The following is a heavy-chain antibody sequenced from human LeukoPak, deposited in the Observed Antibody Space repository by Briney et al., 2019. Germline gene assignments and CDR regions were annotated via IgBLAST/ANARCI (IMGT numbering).Heavy chain of an antibody. J-gene: IGHJ4*02. D-gene: IGHD5-12*01. Sequence: GGSLRLSCAASGFTFKNYYMSWIRQAPGKAPEWVSHISSRGCVTKYIGSVEGRFTISRDNARNSLYLQLDSLRAEDTAVYYCATTGYETDYWGQGTLVIVSS. V-gene: IGHV3-11*01. CDR3: ATTGYETDY. CDR1: GFTFKNYY. CDR2: ISSRGCVT.